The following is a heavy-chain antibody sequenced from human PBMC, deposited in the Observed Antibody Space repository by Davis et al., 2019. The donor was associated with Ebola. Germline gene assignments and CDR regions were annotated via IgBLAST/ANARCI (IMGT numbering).Heavy chain of an antibody. V-gene: IGHV3-23*01. J-gene: IGHJ4*02. D-gene: IGHD5-18*01. CDR3: AKREGYGQVDY. CDR2: ISGTGDNT. Sequence: GESLKISCAGSGFTFSNYAMSWVRQAPGEGLEWVAGISGTGDNTYYADSVKGRFTISRDNSRNSLSLQMNSLRGDDTAIYYCAKREGYGQVDYWGQGTLVTVSS. CDR1: GFTFSNYA.